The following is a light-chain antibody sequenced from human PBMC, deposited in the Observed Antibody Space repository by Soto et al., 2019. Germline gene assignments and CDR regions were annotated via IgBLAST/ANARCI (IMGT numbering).Light chain of an antibody. CDR3: QEYNSYSGT. CDR1: QSLGIW. J-gene: IGKJ1*01. Sequence: SQVTQSPATLSASVLDIVSITCRASQSLGIWLAWHQQKPGKAPKLLIYDASTLKSGVPSRFSGSGSGTKFTLTISSLQPDDFATYYCQEYNSYSGTFGQGTKVDIK. CDR2: DAS. V-gene: IGKV1-5*01.